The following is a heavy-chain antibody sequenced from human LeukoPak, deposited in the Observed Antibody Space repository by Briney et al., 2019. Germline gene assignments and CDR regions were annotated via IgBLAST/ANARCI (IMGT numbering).Heavy chain of an antibody. CDR3: ARGSHDSSGYYPSYYFDY. Sequence: SETLSLTCTVSGGSISSGSYYWSWIRQPAGKGLEWIGRIYTSGSTNYNPSLKSRVTISVDTSKNQFSLKLSSVTAADTAVYYCARGSHDSSGYYPSYYFDYWGQGTLVTVSS. J-gene: IGHJ4*02. CDR2: IYTSGST. D-gene: IGHD3-22*01. CDR1: GGSISSGSYY. V-gene: IGHV4-61*02.